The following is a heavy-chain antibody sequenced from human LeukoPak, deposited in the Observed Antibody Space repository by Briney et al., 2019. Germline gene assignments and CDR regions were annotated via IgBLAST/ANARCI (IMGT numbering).Heavy chain of an antibody. CDR2: ISYDGSNK. Sequence: PGRSLRLSCAASGFTFSSYGMHWVRQAPGKGLEWVAVISYDGSNKYYADSVKGRFTISRDNSKNTLYLQMNSLRAEDTAVYYCAKDLLYSDVWGSYRPNPLDYWGQGTLVTLSS. V-gene: IGHV3-30*18. CDR3: AKDLLYSDVWGSYRPNPLDY. CDR1: GFTFSSYG. D-gene: IGHD3-16*02. J-gene: IGHJ4*02.